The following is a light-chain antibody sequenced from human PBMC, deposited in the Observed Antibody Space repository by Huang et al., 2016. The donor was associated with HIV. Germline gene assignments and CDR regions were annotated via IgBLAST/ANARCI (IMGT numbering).Light chain of an antibody. V-gene: IGKV4-1*01. Sequence: DIIMTQSPDSLAVSLGERATLNCRSSPSVYSSSTSKDYMAWFQQKPGQPPRLLLFWASTREAGGPDRFTGSGSGTHFTLTIASLEAEDAAIYYCQQYYSSPQTFGKGTRV. CDR2: WAS. J-gene: IGKJ1*01. CDR3: QQYYSSPQT. CDR1: PSVYSSSTSKDY.